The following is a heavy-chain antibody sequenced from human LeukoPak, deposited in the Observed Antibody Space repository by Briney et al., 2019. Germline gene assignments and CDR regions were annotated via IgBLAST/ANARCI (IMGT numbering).Heavy chain of an antibody. J-gene: IGHJ5*02. Sequence: GASVKVSCKASGYTFTSYGFSWVRQAPGQGLEWMGWISAYNDNTNYARKLQGRVTMTTDTSTSIAYMELRSLTSDDTAVYYCARRYCSSTSCYTNWFDPWGQGTLVTVSS. CDR3: ARRYCSSTSCYTNWFDP. V-gene: IGHV1-18*01. CDR1: GYTFTSYG. CDR2: ISAYNDNT. D-gene: IGHD2-2*02.